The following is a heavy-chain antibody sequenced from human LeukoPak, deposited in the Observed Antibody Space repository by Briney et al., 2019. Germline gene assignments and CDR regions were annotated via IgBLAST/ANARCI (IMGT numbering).Heavy chain of an antibody. CDR2: ISGSGGST. Sequence: PGGSLRLSCAASGFTFSSYAMSWVRQAPGKGLEWVSAISGSGGSTYYADSVKGRSTISRDNSKNTLYLQINSLRAEDTAVYYCARDLGRGYSNYWGQGTLVTVSS. J-gene: IGHJ4*02. D-gene: IGHD3-16*01. CDR1: GFTFSSYA. V-gene: IGHV3-23*01. CDR3: ARDLGRGYSNY.